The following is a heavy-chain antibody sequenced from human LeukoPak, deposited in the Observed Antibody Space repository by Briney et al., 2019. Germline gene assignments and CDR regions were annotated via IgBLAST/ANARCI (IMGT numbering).Heavy chain of an antibody. CDR3: ARVISGSYQAAFDI. CDR2: INPNSGGT. Sequence: ASVKVSCKASGYTFTCYYMHWVRQAPGQGLEWMGWINPNSGGTNYAQKFQGRVTMTRDTSISTAYMELSRLRSDDTAVYYCARVISGSYQAAFDIWGQGTMVTVSS. D-gene: IGHD1-26*01. CDR1: GYTFTCYY. J-gene: IGHJ3*02. V-gene: IGHV1-2*02.